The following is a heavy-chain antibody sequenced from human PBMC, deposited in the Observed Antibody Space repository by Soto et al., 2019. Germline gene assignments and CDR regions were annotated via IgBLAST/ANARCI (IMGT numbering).Heavy chain of an antibody. V-gene: IGHV3-33*01. J-gene: IGHJ4*02. Sequence: GGSLRLSCAASGFTFSSYGMHWVRQAPGKGLEWVAVIWYDGSNKYYADSVKGRFTISRDNSKNTLYLQMNSLRAEDTAVYYCARGPSRDPMGSFDYWGQGTLVTVS. CDR2: IWYDGSNK. CDR3: ARGPSRDPMGSFDY. CDR1: GFTFSSYG. D-gene: IGHD2-21*02.